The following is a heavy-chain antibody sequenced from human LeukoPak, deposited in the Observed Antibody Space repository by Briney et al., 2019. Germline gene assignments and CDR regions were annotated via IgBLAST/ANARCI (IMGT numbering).Heavy chain of an antibody. D-gene: IGHD5-12*01. CDR2: TKSAIDGGAT. J-gene: IGHJ3*02. Sequence: PGRSLRLSCAASGFTFSSYGMHWVRQAPGKGLEWVGRTKSAIDGGATDYAAPVQGRFTISRDDSQATLYLQMNGLRTEDTAVYYCTTGGDVIVAGTRAFDIWGQGTMVTVSS. CDR1: GFTFSSYG. V-gene: IGHV3-15*07. CDR3: TTGGDVIVAGTRAFDI.